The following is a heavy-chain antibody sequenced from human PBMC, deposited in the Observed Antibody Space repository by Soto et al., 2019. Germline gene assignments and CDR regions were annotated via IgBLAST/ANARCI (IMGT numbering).Heavy chain of an antibody. D-gene: IGHD4-17*01. J-gene: IGHJ4*02. V-gene: IGHV3-30*18. CDR2: ISSEGNNK. CDR1: GFTFDSYG. Sequence: QVQLVASGGGVVQPGRSLRRSCAASGFTFDSYGMHWVRQAPGKGLEWVAVISSEGNNKYYADSVKGRVSIDRDNVNNTLYLQMSSLRVEETAVYYCVKDLLQTTVTMCGSGGQGTLVTVSS. CDR3: VKDLLQTTVTMCGS.